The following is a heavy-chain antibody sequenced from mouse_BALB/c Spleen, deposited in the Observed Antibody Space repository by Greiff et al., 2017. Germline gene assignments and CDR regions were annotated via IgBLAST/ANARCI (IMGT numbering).Heavy chain of an antibody. V-gene: IGHV1-15*01. CDR1: GFTFTDYE. Sequence: QVQLLQSGAVLVRPGASLSLSCKASGFTFTDYEMHWVKQTPVHGLEWIGAIDPETGGTAYNQKFTGMSTLTADKSSSTTYMELRSLTSEDSAVYYCRGLAYRGEGTLGTVSA. CDR3: RGLAY. J-gene: IGHJ3*01. CDR2: IDPETGGT.